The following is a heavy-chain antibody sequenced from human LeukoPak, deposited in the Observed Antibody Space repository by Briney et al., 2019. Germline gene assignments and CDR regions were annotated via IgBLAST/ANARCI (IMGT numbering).Heavy chain of an antibody. CDR3: AKIPIMTTGHFDY. Sequence: GRSLRLSCAASGFTFDDYAMHWVRQAPGKGLEWVSAISGSGGSTYYADSVKGRFTISRDNSKNTLYLQMNSLRAEDTAVYYCAKIPIMTTGHFDYWGQGTLVTVSS. D-gene: IGHD4-17*01. CDR2: ISGSGGST. V-gene: IGHV3-23*01. CDR1: GFTFDDYA. J-gene: IGHJ4*02.